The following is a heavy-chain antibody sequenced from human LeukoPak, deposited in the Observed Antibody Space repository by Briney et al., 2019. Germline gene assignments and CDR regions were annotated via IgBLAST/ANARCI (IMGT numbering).Heavy chain of an antibody. CDR3: AREGGYYFDH. V-gene: IGHV3-30*03. J-gene: IGHJ4*02. CDR2: ISYDRSET. D-gene: IGHD6-25*01. Sequence: GRSLRLSCAAPGFTFGSYGMHWVRQAPGKGLEWVAFISYDRSETYYADSVKGRFSISRDNSKNTVYLQMNSLRTEDRAVYYCAREGGYYFDHWGQGTLVTVSS. CDR1: GFTFGSYG.